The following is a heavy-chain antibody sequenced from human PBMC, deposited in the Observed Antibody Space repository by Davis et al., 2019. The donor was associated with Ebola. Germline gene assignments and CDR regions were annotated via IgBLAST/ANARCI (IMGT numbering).Heavy chain of an antibody. V-gene: IGHV3-30-3*01. J-gene: IGHJ4*02. CDR3: ARAPPDGYIEYFDY. D-gene: IGHD5-24*01. Sequence: PGGSLRLSCAASGFTFSSYAMHWVRQAPGKGLEWVAVISYDGSNKYYADSVKGRFTISRDNSKNTLYLQMNSLRAEDTAVYYCARAPPDGYIEYFDYWGQGTLVTVSS. CDR2: ISYDGSNK. CDR1: GFTFSSYA.